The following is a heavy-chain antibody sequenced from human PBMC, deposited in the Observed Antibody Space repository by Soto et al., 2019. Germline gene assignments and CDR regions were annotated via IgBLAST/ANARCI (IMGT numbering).Heavy chain of an antibody. CDR2: IYYSGST. J-gene: IGHJ5*02. Sequence: QLQLQESGPGLVKPSETLSLTCTVSGGSISSSSYFWGWIRQPPGKGLEWIGSIYYSGSTYYNPSVKXXVTVSVDTSKNQFSLKLNSVTAADTAVYYCARHRSDFWFDPWGQGTLVTVSS. CDR3: ARHRSDFWFDP. V-gene: IGHV4-39*01. D-gene: IGHD2-15*01. CDR1: GGSISSSSYF.